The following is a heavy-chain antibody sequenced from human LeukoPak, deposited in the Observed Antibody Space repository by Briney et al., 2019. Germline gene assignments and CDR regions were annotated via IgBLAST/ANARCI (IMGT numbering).Heavy chain of an antibody. V-gene: IGHV1-2*02. CDR2: INPNSGGT. CDR3: ARFEDRLSAFDI. D-gene: IGHD2-15*01. Sequence: ASVKVSCKASGYTFTGYYMHWVRQAPGQGLEWMGWINPNSGGTNFAQNFQGRVTMTRDTSISTAYMELSRLRSDDMAVYYCARFEDRLSAFDIWGQGTMVTVSS. J-gene: IGHJ3*02. CDR1: GYTFTGYY.